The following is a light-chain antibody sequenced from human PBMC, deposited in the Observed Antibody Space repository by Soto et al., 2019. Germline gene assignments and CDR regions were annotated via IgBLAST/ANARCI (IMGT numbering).Light chain of an antibody. CDR3: QQYGSSPRT. J-gene: IGKJ1*01. V-gene: IGKV3-20*01. CDR1: QSVSSTY. CDR2: GVS. Sequence: EIVLTQSPGTLSLSLGERATLSCRASQSVSSTYLAWYQQKPGQAPRLLIYGVSSRATGIPDRFSGSGSGTDFTLTISRLEPEDFAVYYCQQYGSSPRTFGQGPKV.